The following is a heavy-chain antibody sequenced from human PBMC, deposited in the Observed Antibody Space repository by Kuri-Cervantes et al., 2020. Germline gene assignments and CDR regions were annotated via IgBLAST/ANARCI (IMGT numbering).Heavy chain of an antibody. Sequence: GESLKISCKGSGYSFTNYWIGWVRQMPGKGLEWMGITYPGDSDTRYSPSFQGQVTISADKSISTAYLQWSSLKASDTAMYYCARLGGYYYDSSGYYWNWFDPWGQGTLVTVSS. CDR3: ARLGGYYYDSSGYYWNWFDP. CDR1: GYSFTNYW. CDR2: TYPGDSDT. J-gene: IGHJ5*02. D-gene: IGHD3-22*01. V-gene: IGHV5-51*01.